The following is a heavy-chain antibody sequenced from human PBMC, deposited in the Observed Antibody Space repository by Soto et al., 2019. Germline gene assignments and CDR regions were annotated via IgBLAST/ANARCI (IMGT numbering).Heavy chain of an antibody. J-gene: IGHJ4*01. Sequence: EVQLVESGGGLVQPGGSMRLSCVGSGFVFRNHWMHWVRQRPGKGLEWVARIHDRDLDIKAYADSVKGRFSVSRDNSKNTMYLHIGSLRVEDTATYYCVRDGLKQGPDLYYWGQGVLVTV. CDR2: IHDRDLDIK. CDR3: VRDGLKQGPDLYY. V-gene: IGHV3-74*01. CDR1: GFVFRNHW.